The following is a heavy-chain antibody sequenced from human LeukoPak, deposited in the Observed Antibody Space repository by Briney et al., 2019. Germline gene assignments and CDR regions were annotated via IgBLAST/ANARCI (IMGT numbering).Heavy chain of an antibody. CDR3: AKDSRFLEWLSGY. J-gene: IGHJ4*02. CDR2: IRYDGSNK. V-gene: IGHV3-30*02. D-gene: IGHD3-3*01. Sequence: PGGSLRVSCAASGFTFSSYSMNWVRQAPGKGLEWVAFIRYDGSNKYYADSVKGRFTISRDNSKNTLYLQMNSLRAEDTAVYYCAKDSRFLEWLSGYWGQGTLVTVSS. CDR1: GFTFSSYS.